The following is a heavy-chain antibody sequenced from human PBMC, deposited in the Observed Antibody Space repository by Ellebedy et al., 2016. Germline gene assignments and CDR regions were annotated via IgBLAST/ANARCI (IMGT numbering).Heavy chain of an antibody. CDR1: GFTFSSYW. CDR3: ARDLRGPSYSSSWTFDP. Sequence: GESLKISCAASGFTFSSYWMHWVRQAPGKGLVWVSRINSDGSSTSYADSVKGRFTISRDNSKNTLYLQMNSLRAEDMAVYYCARDLRGPSYSSSWTFDPWGQGTLVTVSS. CDR2: INSDGSST. D-gene: IGHD6-13*01. V-gene: IGHV3-74*01. J-gene: IGHJ5*02.